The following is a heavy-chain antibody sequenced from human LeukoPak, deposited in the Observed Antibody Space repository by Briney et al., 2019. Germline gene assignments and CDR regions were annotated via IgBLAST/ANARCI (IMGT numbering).Heavy chain of an antibody. D-gene: IGHD1-1*01. V-gene: IGHV3-11*01. Sequence: GGSLRHSCAASGFTFSDYYMSWIRQAPGKGLEWVSYLSSGGSTIYYADSVKGRFTISRDNAKNSLYLQMNSLRAEDTAVYYCARARPRYMDVWGKGTTVTISS. CDR1: GFTFSDYY. CDR3: ARARPRYMDV. J-gene: IGHJ6*03. CDR2: LSSGGSTI.